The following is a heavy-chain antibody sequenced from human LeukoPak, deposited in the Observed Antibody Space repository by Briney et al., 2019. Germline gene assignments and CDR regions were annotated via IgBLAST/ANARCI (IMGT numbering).Heavy chain of an antibody. V-gene: IGHV3-74*01. CDR3: AKDVGGTI. CDR1: GFTFSSYW. J-gene: IGHJ4*02. CDR2: INSDGTTT. D-gene: IGHD1-26*01. Sequence: PGGSLRLSCAASGFTFSSYWMHWVRQAPGKGLVWVSRINSDGTTTTYADSVKSRFTISRDNAKSMVYLQMNSLRAEDTAVYYCAKDVGGTIWGQGTLVTVSS.